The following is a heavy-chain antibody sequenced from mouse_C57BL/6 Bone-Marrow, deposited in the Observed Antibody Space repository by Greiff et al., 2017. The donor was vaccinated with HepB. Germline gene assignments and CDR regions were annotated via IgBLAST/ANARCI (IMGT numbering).Heavy chain of an antibody. V-gene: IGHV5-17*01. J-gene: IGHJ1*03. CDR1: GFTFSDYG. D-gene: IGHD1-1*01. CDR2: ISSGSSTI. Sequence: EVQLQESGGGLVKPGGSLKLSCAASGFTFSDYGMHWVRQAPEKGLEWVAYISSGSSTIYYADTVKGRFTISRDNAKNTLFLQMTSLRSEGTAMYYCARPHYYGSSYWYFDVWGTGTTVTVSS. CDR3: ARPHYYGSSYWYFDV.